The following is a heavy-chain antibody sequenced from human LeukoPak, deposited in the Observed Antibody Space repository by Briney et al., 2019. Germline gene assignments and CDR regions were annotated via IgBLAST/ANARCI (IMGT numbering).Heavy chain of an antibody. CDR1: GGSISGSPYY. CDR2: IYYSGTT. V-gene: IGHV4-39*07. J-gene: IGHJ5*02. Sequence: SETLSLTCTVSGGSISGSPYYWGWIRQPPGKGLEWIGSIYYSGTTHYNPSLESRVTISVDTSKNQFSLKLASVTAADTAIYYCAKGAGGFSYYNWFDPWGQGTLVTVSS. D-gene: IGHD5-18*01. CDR3: AKGAGGFSYYNWFDP.